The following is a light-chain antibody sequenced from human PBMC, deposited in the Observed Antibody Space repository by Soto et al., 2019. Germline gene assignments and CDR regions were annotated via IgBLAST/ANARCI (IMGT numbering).Light chain of an antibody. CDR1: QSISSW. Sequence: DIQMTQSPSTLSASVGDGITITCRASQSISSWLAWYQQQPGKAPKVLIYKASTLATGVPSRFSGSGSGTEFALTISSLQPDDFATYYCQQYDNYPLTFGQGTKVDIK. CDR3: QQYDNYPLT. CDR2: KAS. V-gene: IGKV1-5*03. J-gene: IGKJ1*01.